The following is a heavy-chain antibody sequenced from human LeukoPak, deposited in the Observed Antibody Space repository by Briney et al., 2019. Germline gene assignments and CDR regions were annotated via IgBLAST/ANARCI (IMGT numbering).Heavy chain of an antibody. D-gene: IGHD3-16*01. V-gene: IGHV4-34*01. CDR1: VGSFSNYE. CDR2: INHSGST. CDR3: ARQYYGYSGGGLDY. J-gene: IGHJ4*02. Sequence: SETLSLTCGVDVGSFSNYEWNWIRQPSGKGLEWIGEINHSGSTSYNPSLKSRVTISVDTSKNQFSLKLNSVTAADTALYYCARQYYGYSGGGLDYWGQGTLVTVSS.